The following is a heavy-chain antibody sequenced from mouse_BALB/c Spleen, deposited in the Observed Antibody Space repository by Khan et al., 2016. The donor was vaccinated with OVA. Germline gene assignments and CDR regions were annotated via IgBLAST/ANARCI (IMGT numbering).Heavy chain of an antibody. CDR1: GFTFTDYY. Sequence: EVELVESGGGLVQPGGSLRLSCATSGFTFTDYYMNWVRQPPGKALEWLGFIRKKASGYTTEYSPSVTGRFTISRDNSQSILYLQMNTLRAEDSATYDCARVDYGYGFAYGGQGTLVTVSA. CDR2: IRKKASGYTT. J-gene: IGHJ3*01. D-gene: IGHD1-2*01. CDR3: ARVDYGYGFAY. V-gene: IGHV7-3*02.